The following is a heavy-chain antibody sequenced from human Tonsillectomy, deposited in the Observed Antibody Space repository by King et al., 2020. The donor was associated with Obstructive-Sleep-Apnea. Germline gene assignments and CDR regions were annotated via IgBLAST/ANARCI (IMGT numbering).Heavy chain of an antibody. V-gene: IGHV3-11*06. CDR3: AREGAGYCSGGSCYS. CDR1: GFTFSDYY. J-gene: IGHJ4*02. CDR2: ISSSSSFT. D-gene: IGHD2-15*01. Sequence: VQLVESGGGLVKPGGSLRLSFAASGFTFSDYYMSWIRQAPGKGREWVSYISSSSSFTNYAESVKGRFPISRDNAKNSLFLQMNSLRAEDTAVYYCAREGAGYCSGGSCYSWGQGTLVTVSS.